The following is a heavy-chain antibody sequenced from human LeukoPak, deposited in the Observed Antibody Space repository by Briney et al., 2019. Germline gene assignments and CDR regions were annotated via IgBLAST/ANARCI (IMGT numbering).Heavy chain of an antibody. V-gene: IGHV4-30-2*01. CDR3: ARTRTDPKGYCSGGSCYSDAFDI. CDR2: IYHSGGT. Sequence: SQTLSLTCAVSGGSISSGGYSWSWIRQPPGKGLEWIGYIYHSGGTYYNPSLKSRVTISVDRSKNQFSLKLSSVTAADTAVYYCARTRTDPKGYCSGGSCYSDAFDIWGQGTMVTVSS. J-gene: IGHJ3*02. D-gene: IGHD2-15*01. CDR1: GGSISSGGYS.